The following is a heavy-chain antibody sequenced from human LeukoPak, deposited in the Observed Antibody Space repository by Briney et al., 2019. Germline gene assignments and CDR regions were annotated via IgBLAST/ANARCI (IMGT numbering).Heavy chain of an antibody. J-gene: IGHJ5*02. V-gene: IGHV4-39*07. D-gene: IGHD4/OR15-4a*01. CDR1: GDSITSGGYY. CDR2: VYYTGSI. Sequence: SETLSLTCSVSGDSITSGGYYWAWLHQPPGKGLEWIGSVYYTGSIKYNPSLKGRVSISRDMSKNQFSLNVNSVAATGTAVYYCARRDYAAWFDPWGQGTLVTVSA. CDR3: ARRDYAAWFDP.